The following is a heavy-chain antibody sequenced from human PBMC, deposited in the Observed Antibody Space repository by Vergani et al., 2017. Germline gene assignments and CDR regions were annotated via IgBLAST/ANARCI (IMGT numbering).Heavy chain of an antibody. CDR1: GFTFSSYG. D-gene: IGHD3-22*01. J-gene: IGHJ6*02. Sequence: QVQLVESGGGVVQPGGSLRLSCAASGFTFSSYGMHWVRQAPGKGLEWVAFIRYDGSNKYYADSVKGRFTISRDNFKNTLYLQMNSLRAEDTAVYYCAKASRSVVMWYYGMDVWGQGTTVTVSS. CDR3: AKASRSVVMWYYGMDV. V-gene: IGHV3-30*02. CDR2: IRYDGSNK.